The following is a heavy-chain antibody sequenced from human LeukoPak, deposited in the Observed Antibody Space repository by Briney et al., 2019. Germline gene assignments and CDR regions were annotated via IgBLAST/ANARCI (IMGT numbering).Heavy chain of an antibody. Sequence: PGGSLRLSCAASGFTFSSYSMNWVRQAPGKGLEWVSSISSSSSYIYYADSVKGRFTISRDNAKNSLYLQMNSLRAEDTAVYYCARDLHCGGDCYPLTYWGQGTLVTVSS. CDR3: ARDLHCGGDCYPLTY. J-gene: IGHJ4*02. CDR2: ISSSSSYI. D-gene: IGHD2-21*01. V-gene: IGHV3-21*01. CDR1: GFTFSSYS.